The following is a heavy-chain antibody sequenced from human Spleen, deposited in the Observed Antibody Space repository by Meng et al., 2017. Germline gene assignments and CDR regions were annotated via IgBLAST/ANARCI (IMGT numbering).Heavy chain of an antibody. J-gene: IGHJ4*02. CDR1: GGSVSSGSYY. CDR3: ARGDIGLRSYYFDY. Sequence: GSLRLSCTVSGGSVSSGSYYWTWIRQPPGKGLEWIGYIYYTESTNYNPSLKSRVTILLDTSKNQFSLKLSSLTAADTAVYYCARGDIGLRSYYFDYWGQGTLVTVSS. CDR2: IYYTEST. V-gene: IGHV4-61*01. D-gene: IGHD2-8*02.